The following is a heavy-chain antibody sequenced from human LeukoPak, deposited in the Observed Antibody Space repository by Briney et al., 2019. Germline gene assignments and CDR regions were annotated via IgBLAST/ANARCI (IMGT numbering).Heavy chain of an antibody. J-gene: IGHJ3*02. CDR2: IKQDGSEK. V-gene: IGHV3-7*01. Sequence: GGSLRLSCAASRFTFSDYWMSWVRQAPGKGLEWVANIKQDGSEKYYVDSVKGRFTISRDNAKNSLYLQMNSLRAEDTAVYYCARDSAHAFDIWGQGTMVTVSS. CDR1: RFTFSDYW. CDR3: ARDSAHAFDI.